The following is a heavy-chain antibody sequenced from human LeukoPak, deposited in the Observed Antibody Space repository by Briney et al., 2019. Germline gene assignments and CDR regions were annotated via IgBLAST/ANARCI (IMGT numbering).Heavy chain of an antibody. J-gene: IGHJ4*02. CDR3: AKNRGVLRNFDCYDY. D-gene: IGHD3-9*01. V-gene: IGHV3-23*01. Sequence: PGGSLRLSCAVSGFAFRSYGMSWVRQAPGKGLEWVSAISGIGDSTYYADSVKGRFTISRDNSKNTLYLQVNSLRAEDTAVYYFAKNRGVLRNFDCYDYWGQGTLVTVSS. CDR2: ISGIGDST. CDR1: GFAFRSYG.